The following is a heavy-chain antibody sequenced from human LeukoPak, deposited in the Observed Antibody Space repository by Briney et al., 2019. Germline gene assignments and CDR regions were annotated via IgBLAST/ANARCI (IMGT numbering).Heavy chain of an antibody. D-gene: IGHD2-15*01. V-gene: IGHV1-18*01. CDR1: GYTFTSYG. CDR3: ARRLGYCSDGSCYSLNY. J-gene: IGHJ4*02. Sequence: ASVKVSCKASGYTFTSYGISWVRQAPGQGLEWMGWISAYNGNTNYAQKLQGRVTMTTDTSTSTAYMELRSLRSDDTAVYYCARRLGYCSDGSCYSLNYWGQGTLVTVSS. CDR2: ISAYNGNT.